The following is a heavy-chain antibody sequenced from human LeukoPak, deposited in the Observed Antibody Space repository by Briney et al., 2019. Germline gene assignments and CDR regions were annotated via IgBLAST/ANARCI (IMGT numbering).Heavy chain of an antibody. Sequence: GGSLRLSCAASGFTVSSNYMSWVRQAPGKGLEWVSVIYSGGSAYYADSVKGRFTISRDNSKNTLYLQMNSLRAEDTAVYYCARDSGYDGFDYWGQGTLVTVSS. D-gene: IGHD5-12*01. CDR3: ARDSGYDGFDY. J-gene: IGHJ4*02. CDR1: GFTVSSNY. V-gene: IGHV3-53*01. CDR2: IYSGGSA.